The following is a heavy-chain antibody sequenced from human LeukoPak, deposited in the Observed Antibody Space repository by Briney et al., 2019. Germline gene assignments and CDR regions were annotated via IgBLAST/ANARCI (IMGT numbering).Heavy chain of an antibody. D-gene: IGHD3-10*01. CDR1: GFTFDDYA. V-gene: IGHV3-9*01. CDR3: AKDSTRYYYGSGSSYFDY. Sequence: QPGRSLRLSCAASGFTFDDYAMHWVRQAPGKGLEWVSGISWNSGSIGYADSVKGRFTISRDNAKNSLYLQMNSLRAEDTALYYCAKDSTRYYYGSGSSYFDYWGQGTLVTVSS. CDR2: ISWNSGSI. J-gene: IGHJ4*02.